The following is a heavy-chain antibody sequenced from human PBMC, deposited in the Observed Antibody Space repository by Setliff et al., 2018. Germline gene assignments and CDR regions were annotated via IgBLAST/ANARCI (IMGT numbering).Heavy chain of an antibody. D-gene: IGHD2-8*02. Sequence: ASVKVSCKASGYSFSSNAFHWVRQAPGQTLEWMGWIRAGSSNTLYSQRFQDRITISRDTSATTVHMELSSLRSDDTAVYYCARMSTSGPHYDYWGQGTRVTVSS. CDR2: IRAGSSNT. V-gene: IGHV1-3*01. J-gene: IGHJ4*02. CDR1: GYSFSSNA. CDR3: ARMSTSGPHYDY.